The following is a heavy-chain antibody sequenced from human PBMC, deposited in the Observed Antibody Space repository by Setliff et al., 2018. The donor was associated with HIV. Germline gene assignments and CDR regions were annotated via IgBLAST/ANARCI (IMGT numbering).Heavy chain of an antibody. CDR3: AHSYCSSTSCYPHYYYYMDV. Sequence: ESGPTLVNPTQTLTLTCTFSGFSLSTSGVGVGWIRQPPGKALEWLALIYWDDDKRYSPSLESRPTITKDTSKNQVVLTMTNMDPVDTATYYCAHSYCSSTSCYPHYYYYMDVWGKGTTVTVSS. V-gene: IGHV2-5*02. D-gene: IGHD2-2*01. CDR1: GFSLSTSGVG. J-gene: IGHJ6*03. CDR2: IYWDDDK.